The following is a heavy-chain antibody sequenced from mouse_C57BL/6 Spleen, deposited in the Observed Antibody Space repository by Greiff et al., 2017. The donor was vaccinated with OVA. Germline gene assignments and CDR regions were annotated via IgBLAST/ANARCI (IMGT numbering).Heavy chain of an antibody. D-gene: IGHD3-3*01. V-gene: IGHV1-26*01. CDR1: GYTFTDYY. Sequence: EVQLQQSGPELVKPGASVKISCKASGYTFTDYYMNWVKQSHGKSLEWIGDINPNNGGTSYNQKFKGKATLTVDKSSSTAYTELRSLTSEDSAVYYCARTGTLPYYFDYWGQGTTLTVSS. J-gene: IGHJ2*01. CDR3: ARTGTLPYYFDY. CDR2: INPNNGGT.